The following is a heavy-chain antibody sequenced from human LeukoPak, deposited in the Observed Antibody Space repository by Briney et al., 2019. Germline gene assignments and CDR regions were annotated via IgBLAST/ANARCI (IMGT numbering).Heavy chain of an antibody. CDR2: ISGSGGST. CDR1: GFTFSSYA. D-gene: IGHD3-10*01. Sequence: GGSLRLSCAASGFTFSSYAMSWVRQAPGKGLEWVSAISGSGGSTYYADSVKGRFTISRDNSKNTLYLQMNSLRAEDTAVYYCAKDAIWFGELLYYFDYWGQGTLVTVSS. V-gene: IGHV3-23*01. CDR3: AKDAIWFGELLYYFDY. J-gene: IGHJ4*02.